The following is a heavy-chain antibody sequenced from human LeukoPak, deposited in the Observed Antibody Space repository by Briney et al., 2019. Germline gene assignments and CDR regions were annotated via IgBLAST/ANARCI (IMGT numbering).Heavy chain of an antibody. CDR2: IWSDGGNK. Sequence: GGSLRLSCAASGFTFSSYDMHWVRQAPGRGLEWVALIWSDGGNKYYADSVKGRFTISRDNSENTLYLQMNSLRAEDTSVYYCARRQRAAFDIWGQGTMVTVSS. V-gene: IGHV3-33*01. J-gene: IGHJ3*02. D-gene: IGHD5-18*01. CDR1: GFTFSSYD. CDR3: ARRQRAAFDI.